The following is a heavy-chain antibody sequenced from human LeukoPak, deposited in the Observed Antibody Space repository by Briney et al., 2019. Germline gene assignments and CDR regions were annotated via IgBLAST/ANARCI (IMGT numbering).Heavy chain of an antibody. CDR2: IIPIFGTA. CDR3: ARDLSGSYAAFDI. CDR1: GGTFSSYA. J-gene: IGHJ3*02. D-gene: IGHD1-26*01. Sequence: SVKVSCKASGGTFSSYAISWVRQAPGQGLEWMGGIIPIFGTANYAQKFQGRVTITADESTSTAYMELSSLRSEDTAVYYCARDLSGSYAAFDIWGQGTMVTVSS. V-gene: IGHV1-69*13.